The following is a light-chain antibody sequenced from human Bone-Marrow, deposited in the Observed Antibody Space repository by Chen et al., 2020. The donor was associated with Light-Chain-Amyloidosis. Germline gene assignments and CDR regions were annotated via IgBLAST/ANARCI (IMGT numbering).Light chain of an antibody. J-gene: IGLJ3*02. CDR2: EVS. CDR3: AVWDDGLTGWI. CDR1: SNDVGAYNC. Sequence: SALPQPPSASGSPGQPVTISYTGTSNDVGAYNCVCRYQQHPAKSPHLIIHEVSKRPSGVPHRFSGSKAGTSASLAMSVLQSEDEATYFCAVWDDGLTGWIFGGGTKLTVL. V-gene: IGLV2-8*01.